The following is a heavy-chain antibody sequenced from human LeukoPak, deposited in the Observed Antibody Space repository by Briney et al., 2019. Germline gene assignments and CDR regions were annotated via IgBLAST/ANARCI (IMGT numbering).Heavy chain of an antibody. CDR2: ISGSGGST. Sequence: PGGSLRLSCAASGFTLSNYAMSGVRQAPGKGREWVSGISGSGGSTYYADSVKGRFIISRDSSKNTLSLQINSLRVKATAVYYLHCSGGNCYTPWGQRTLVTVSS. V-gene: IGHV3-23*01. CDR1: GFTLSNYA. CDR3: HCSGGNCYTP. D-gene: IGHD2-15*01. J-gene: IGHJ4*02.